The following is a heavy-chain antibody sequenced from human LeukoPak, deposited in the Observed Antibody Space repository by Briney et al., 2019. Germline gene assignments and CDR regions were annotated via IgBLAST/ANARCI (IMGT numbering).Heavy chain of an antibody. CDR1: GGTVSSDD. V-gene: IGHV1-69*13. CDR3: ARRSSSPYWFFDL. D-gene: IGHD6-13*01. J-gene: IGHJ2*01. CDR2: FIPIFGTP. Sequence: GASVKVSCKASGGTVSSDDISWVRQAPGQGLVWMGGFIPIFGTPIYAQKFQGTVTITADESTSTVYMELSSLRSEDTAVYYCARRSSSPYWFFDLWGRGTLVTVSS.